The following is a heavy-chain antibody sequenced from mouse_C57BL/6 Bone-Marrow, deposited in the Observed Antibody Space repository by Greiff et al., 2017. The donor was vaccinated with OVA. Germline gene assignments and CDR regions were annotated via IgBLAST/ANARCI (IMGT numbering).Heavy chain of an antibody. CDR1: GYAFSSYW. CDR3: ARGYGSSYYWYFDV. CDR2: IYPGDGDT. J-gene: IGHJ1*03. V-gene: IGHV1-80*01. Sequence: QVQLKESGAELVKPGASVKISCKASGYAFSSYWMNWVKQRPGKGLAWIGQIYPGDGDTNYNGKFKGKATLTADKSSSTAYMQLSSLTSEDSAVYFCARGYGSSYYWYFDVWGTGTTVTVSS. D-gene: IGHD1-1*01.